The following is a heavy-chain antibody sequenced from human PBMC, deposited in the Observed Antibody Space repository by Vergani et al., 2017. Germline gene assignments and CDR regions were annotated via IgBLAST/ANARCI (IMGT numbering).Heavy chain of an antibody. V-gene: IGHV5-51*01. CDR3: ARQKGVAVAGTGWFDP. CDR1: GYTFTDYW. D-gene: IGHD6-19*01. J-gene: IGHJ5*02. CDR2: VYARDSIT. Sequence: EVQLVQSGAEMKKPGESLKISCEGSGYTFTDYWVGWVRQKPGKGLEWMGVVYARDSITRYSLSFEGQVTISADKSINTAYLEWDSLRASDSAMYYCARQKGVAVAGTGWFDPWGQGTLVTVSS.